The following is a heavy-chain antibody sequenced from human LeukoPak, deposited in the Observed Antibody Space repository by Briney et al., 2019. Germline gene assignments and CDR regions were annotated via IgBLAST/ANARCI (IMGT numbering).Heavy chain of an antibody. CDR2: ISGSGGST. J-gene: IGHJ3*02. V-gene: IGHV3-23*01. CDR1: GFTFSSYG. D-gene: IGHD5-24*01. Sequence: QPGGSLRLSCAASGFTFSSYGMHWVRQAPGKGLEWVSAISGSGGSTYYADSVKGRFTISRDNSKNTLYLQMNSLRAEDTAVYYCAKDRMAYNLIDAFDIWGQGTMVTVSS. CDR3: AKDRMAYNLIDAFDI.